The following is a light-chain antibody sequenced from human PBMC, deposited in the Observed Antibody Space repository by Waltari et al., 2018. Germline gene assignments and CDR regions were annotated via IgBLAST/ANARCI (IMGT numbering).Light chain of an antibody. CDR3: QTGGHGTWV. CDR1: SGHSSNV. J-gene: IGLJ3*02. CDR2: INSDGLD. Sequence: VLTQSPSASASLGASVKLTCTLSSGHSSNVXXXXXHRPEEGPRYLMKINSDGLDSKGDGIPDRFSGSSSGAERYLTISSVQPEDEADYYCQTGGHGTWVFGGGTKLTVL. V-gene: IGLV4-69*01.